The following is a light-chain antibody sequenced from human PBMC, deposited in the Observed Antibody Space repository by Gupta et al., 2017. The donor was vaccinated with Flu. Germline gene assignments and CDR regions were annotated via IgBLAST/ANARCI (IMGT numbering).Light chain of an antibody. J-gene: IGLJ3*02. CDR3: QSYDSSLSGSWV. CDR2: GNS. Sequence: TVLTNPPFVSGAPVPVLTLPRAGTTSNIGAGYDVHCYQQLPGTAPKLLIYGNSNRPSGVPDRFSGSKSGTSASLAITGLQAEDEADYYCQSYDSSLSGSWVFGGGTKLTVL. CDR1: TSNIGAGYD. V-gene: IGLV1-40*01.